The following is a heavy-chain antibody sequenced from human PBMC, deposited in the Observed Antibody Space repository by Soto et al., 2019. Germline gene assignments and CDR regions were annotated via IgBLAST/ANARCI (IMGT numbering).Heavy chain of an antibody. D-gene: IGHD1-20*01. J-gene: IGHJ3*02. CDR3: ASQSITGTGAAADAFDI. Sequence: SETLSRTCAVYGGSFSCYYWSWIRQPPGKGLEWIGEINHSGSTNYNPSLKSRVTISVDTSKNQFSLKLSSVTAADTAVYYCASQSITGTGAAADAFDIWGQGTMVTVSS. CDR1: GGSFSCYY. CDR2: INHSGST. V-gene: IGHV4-34*01.